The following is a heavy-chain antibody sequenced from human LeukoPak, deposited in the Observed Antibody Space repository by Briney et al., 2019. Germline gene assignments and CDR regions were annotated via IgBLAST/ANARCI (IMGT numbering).Heavy chain of an antibody. D-gene: IGHD3-10*01. Sequence: GGSLRLSCETSGFLFSVFGMHSVRQSPGKGLEWIAFISYDGSKKYYGDSVKGRFTISRDSPKNILYLKMNAVTNEETDVYYCAKDRGSGTYYLIPDYWGQGTLVIVSS. J-gene: IGHJ4*02. V-gene: IGHV3-30*02. CDR3: AKDRGSGTYYLIPDY. CDR1: GFLFSVFG. CDR2: ISYDGSKK.